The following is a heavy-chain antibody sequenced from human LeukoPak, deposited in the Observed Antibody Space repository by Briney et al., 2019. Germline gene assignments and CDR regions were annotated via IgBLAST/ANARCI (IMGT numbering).Heavy chain of an antibody. CDR2: MNPNSGNT. D-gene: IGHD4-23*01. V-gene: IGHV1-8*01. CDR1: GYTFTSYD. Sequence: ASVKVSCKASGYTFTSYDLNWVRQATGQGLEWIGWMNPNSGNTGYAQKFQGRVTLTKSTSISTAYMELRSLTSEDTAVYYCARDYGGNSGWFDPWGQGTLVTVSS. J-gene: IGHJ5*02. CDR3: ARDYGGNSGWFDP.